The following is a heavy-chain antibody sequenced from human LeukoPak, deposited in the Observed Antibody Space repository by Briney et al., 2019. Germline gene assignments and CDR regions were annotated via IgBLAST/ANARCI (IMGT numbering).Heavy chain of an antibody. V-gene: IGHV1-8*01. CDR2: MNPNSGNT. D-gene: IGHD6-19*01. Sequence: ASVKVSCKASGYTFTSYDINWVRRATGQGLEWMGWMNPNSGNTGYAQKFQGRVTMTRNTSISTAYMELSSLRSEDTAVYYCARSGWAGYYFDYWGQGTLVTVSS. CDR1: GYTFTSYD. J-gene: IGHJ4*02. CDR3: ARSGWAGYYFDY.